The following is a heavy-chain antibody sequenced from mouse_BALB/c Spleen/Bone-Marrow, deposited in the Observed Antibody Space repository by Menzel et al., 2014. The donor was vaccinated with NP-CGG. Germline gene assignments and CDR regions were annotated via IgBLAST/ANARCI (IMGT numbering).Heavy chain of an antibody. D-gene: IGHD1-1*01. J-gene: IGHJ2*01. CDR1: GYTFTSCT. Sequence: VMLVESGAELARPGASVKMSCKASGYTFTSCTMHWVKQRPGQGLEWIGYINPSSGYTNYNQKFKDKATLTADKSSSTAYMQLSSLTSEDSAVYYCARRYYGSTFDYWGQGTTLTVSS. CDR2: INPSSGYT. V-gene: IGHV1-4*01. CDR3: ARRYYGSTFDY.